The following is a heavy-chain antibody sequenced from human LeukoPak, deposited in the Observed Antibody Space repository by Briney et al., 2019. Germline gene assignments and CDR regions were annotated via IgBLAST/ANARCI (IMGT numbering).Heavy chain of an antibody. CDR1: GGSISGYY. CDR3: ARYSYGGYYFDF. D-gene: IGHD5-18*01. Sequence: KPSETLSLTCTVSGGSISGYYWSWIRQPPGKGLEWIGFIYYNGNTNYNPSLKSRVIISVDTSKNQFSLNLSSVTAADTAVYYCARYSYGGYYFDFWGQGTLVTVSA. J-gene: IGHJ4*02. V-gene: IGHV4-59*08. CDR2: IYYNGNT.